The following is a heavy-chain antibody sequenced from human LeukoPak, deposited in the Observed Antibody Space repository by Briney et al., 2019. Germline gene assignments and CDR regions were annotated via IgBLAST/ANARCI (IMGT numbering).Heavy chain of an antibody. Sequence: PSETLSLTCTVSGGSISSYYWSWIRQPPGKGLEWIGYLSYSGSTNYNPSLKSRVTISLDTSKNQFSLKLSSVTAADTAVYYCARDTDYYGSAYMDVWGKGTTVTVSS. CDR3: ARDTDYYGSAYMDV. J-gene: IGHJ6*03. V-gene: IGHV4-59*01. D-gene: IGHD3-10*01. CDR2: LSYSGST. CDR1: GGSISSYY.